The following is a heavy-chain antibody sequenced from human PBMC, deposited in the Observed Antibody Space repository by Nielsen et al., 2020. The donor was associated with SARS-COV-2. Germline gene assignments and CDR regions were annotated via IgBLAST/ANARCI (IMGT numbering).Heavy chain of an antibody. V-gene: IGHV4-59*13. J-gene: IGHJ4*02. D-gene: IGHD7-27*01. CDR1: GGSITTYY. CDR2: IYYSGNT. Sequence: SETLSLTCAVSGGSITTYYWHWIRQSPGKGLEGIGSIYYSGNTNYNPSLKSRVTISVDTSKNQFSLKLSSVTAADTAVYYCARDDDNWGSLAYWGQGTLVTVSS. CDR3: ARDDDNWGSLAY.